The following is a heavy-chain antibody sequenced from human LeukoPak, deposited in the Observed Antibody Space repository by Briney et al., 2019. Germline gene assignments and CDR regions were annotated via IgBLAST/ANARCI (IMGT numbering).Heavy chain of an antibody. CDR3: ARPITIFGVDEVGVFDYFDY. V-gene: IGHV5-51*01. CDR2: IYPGDSDT. J-gene: IGHJ4*02. CDR1: GYSFTSYW. D-gene: IGHD3-3*01. Sequence: GESLKISCKGSGYSFTSYWIGWVRQMPGKGLEWMGIIYPGDSDTRYSPSFQGQVTISADKSISTAYLQWSSLKASDTAMYYCARPITIFGVDEVGVFDYFDYWGQGTLVTVSS.